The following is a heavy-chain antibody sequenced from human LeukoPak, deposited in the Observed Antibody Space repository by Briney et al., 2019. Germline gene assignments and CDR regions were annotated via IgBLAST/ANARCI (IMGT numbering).Heavy chain of an antibody. J-gene: IGHJ4*02. Sequence: GESLKISCEGPGYNFTNSWIAWVRQMPGKGLEWMGIVYPRDSDTRYSPSFQGHVTISADRSINTAYLQWSSLKASDTAIYYCARRGRSSSNFDFWGQGTLVTVSS. CDR1: GYNFTNSW. D-gene: IGHD6-6*01. CDR2: VYPRDSDT. V-gene: IGHV5-51*01. CDR3: ARRGRSSSNFDF.